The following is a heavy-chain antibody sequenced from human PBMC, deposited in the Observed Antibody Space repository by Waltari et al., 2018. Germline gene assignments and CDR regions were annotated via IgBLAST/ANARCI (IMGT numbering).Heavy chain of an antibody. J-gene: IGHJ3*02. CDR1: GGSISSYY. Sequence: QVQLQESGPGLVKPSETLSLTCTVSGGSISSYYWNWIRQPPGKGLEWIGYIYTSGSTNSNPSLKSRVTISVDTSKNQFSLKLSSVTAADTAVYYCARGGDVLRFLEWLKAFDIWGQGTMVTVSS. CDR2: IYTSGST. V-gene: IGHV4-4*09. CDR3: ARGGDVLRFLEWLKAFDI. D-gene: IGHD3-3*01.